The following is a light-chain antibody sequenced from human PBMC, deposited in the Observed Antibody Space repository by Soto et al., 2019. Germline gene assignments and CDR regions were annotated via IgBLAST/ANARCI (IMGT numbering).Light chain of an antibody. J-gene: IGKJ1*01. Sequence: EIVLTQSPGPLSLSPVERSTLSCRASQSVSSTYLAWYQQKPGQAPRLLIYDASNRATGIPARFSGSGSGTEFTLTIRSLQPEDFAVYYCQQYNNWPPWKCGQGNKGAIK. CDR1: QSVSSTY. CDR3: QQYNNWPPWK. V-gene: IGKV3D-15*01. CDR2: DAS.